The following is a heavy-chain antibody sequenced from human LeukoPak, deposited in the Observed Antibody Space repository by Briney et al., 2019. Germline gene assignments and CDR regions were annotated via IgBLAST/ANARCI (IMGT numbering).Heavy chain of an antibody. V-gene: IGHV3-23*01. CDR2: ISGSGGST. CDR1: GGTFGDYA. D-gene: IGHD1-26*01. J-gene: IGHJ4*02. Sequence: GGSLRLSCGPSGGTFGDYAMSWVRQAPGKGLEWVSAISGSGGSTYYADSVKGRFTISRDNSKNTVYLQMSSLRAEDTAVYYCAKDMGGLLAKHYLDYWGQGTLITVSS. CDR3: AKDMGGLLAKHYLDY.